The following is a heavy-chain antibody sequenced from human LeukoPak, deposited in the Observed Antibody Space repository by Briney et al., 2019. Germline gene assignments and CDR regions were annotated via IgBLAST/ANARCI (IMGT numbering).Heavy chain of an antibody. CDR1: GYRFTIYW. V-gene: IGHV5-51*01. Sequence: GESLKISCKGSGYRFTIYWIGWVRQMPGKGLEWMGIIYPGDSDTRYSPSFQGQVTISADKSISTAYLQWSSLKASDTAMYYCARSRGYHVYYYDYWGQGTLVTVSS. J-gene: IGHJ4*02. D-gene: IGHD3-22*01. CDR2: IYPGDSDT. CDR3: ARSRGYHVYYYDY.